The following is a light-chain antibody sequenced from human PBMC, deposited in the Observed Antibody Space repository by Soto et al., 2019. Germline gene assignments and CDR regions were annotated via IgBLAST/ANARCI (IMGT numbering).Light chain of an antibody. V-gene: IGKV3-20*01. Sequence: EIVLTQSPGTLSLSPGERATLSCRASQSVSSSYLAWYQQKPGQAPRLLIYGASSRATGIPDRFSGSGSGTDFTLTIGRLEPEDFAVYYCQQYGSSWTFGQGTRWISN. CDR2: GAS. CDR3: QQYGSSWT. CDR1: QSVSSSY. J-gene: IGKJ1*01.